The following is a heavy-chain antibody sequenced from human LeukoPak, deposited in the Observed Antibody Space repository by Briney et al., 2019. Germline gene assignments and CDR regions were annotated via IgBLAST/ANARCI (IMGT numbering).Heavy chain of an antibody. CDR1: GGSISSYY. V-gene: IGHV4-59*01. J-gene: IGHJ4*02. CDR2: IYYSGSN. Sequence: SETLSLTCTVSGGSISSYYWSWIRQPPGKGLEWIGYIYYSGSNNYNPSLKSRVTISVDTSKNQFSPKLSSVTAADTAVYYCAGDLYGSGSYEDYWGQGTLVTVSS. CDR3: AGDLYGSGSYEDY. D-gene: IGHD3-10*01.